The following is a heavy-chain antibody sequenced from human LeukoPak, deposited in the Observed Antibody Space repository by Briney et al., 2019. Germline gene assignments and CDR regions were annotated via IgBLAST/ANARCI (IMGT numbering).Heavy chain of an antibody. J-gene: IGHJ4*02. CDR3: ARPRDGYNVDY. CDR2: IKQDGSEK. CDR1: GFSFSRYW. D-gene: IGHD5-24*01. V-gene: IGHV3-7*01. Sequence: GGSLRLSCAASGFSFSRYWMSWVRQAPGKGLEWVANIKQDGSEKDYVDSVKGRFTISRDNAKNSLYLQMNSLRAEDTAVYYCARPRDGYNVDYWGQGTLVTVSS.